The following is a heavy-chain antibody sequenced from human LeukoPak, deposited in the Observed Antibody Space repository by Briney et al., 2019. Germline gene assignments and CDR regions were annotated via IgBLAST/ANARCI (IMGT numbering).Heavy chain of an antibody. CDR3: ARKKQLALDY. J-gene: IGHJ4*02. Sequence: ASVKVSCKASGYTFTGYYMHWVRQAPGQGLEWMGWINPNSGGTNYAQKFQGRVTMTRDMSTSTVYMELSSLRSEDTAVYYCARKKQLALDYWGQGTLVTVSS. D-gene: IGHD6-13*01. CDR1: GYTFTGYY. CDR2: INPNSGGT. V-gene: IGHV1-2*02.